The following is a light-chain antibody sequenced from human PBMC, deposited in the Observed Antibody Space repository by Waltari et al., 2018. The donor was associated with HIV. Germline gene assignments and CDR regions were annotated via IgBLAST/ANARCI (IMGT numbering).Light chain of an antibody. CDR1: KLEDKY. Sequence: SYELTKPPYVSVSPGQTASIPCSGAKLEDKYVCWYQHKPGRSPVLVRYKDLERPSGIPQRFSGSNSGNTATLTISGTQATDEADYFCQAWDGSNGVFGGGTKLTVL. V-gene: IGLV3-1*01. CDR2: KDL. CDR3: QAWDGSNGV. J-gene: IGLJ3*02.